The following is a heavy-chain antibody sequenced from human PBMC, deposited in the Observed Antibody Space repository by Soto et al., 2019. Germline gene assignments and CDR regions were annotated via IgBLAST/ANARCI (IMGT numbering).Heavy chain of an antibody. Sequence: GGSLRLSCAASGFTFSSYWMHWVRQAPGKGLVWVSRIKVDGSGTYYADSVQGRFTISRDNAKNTLYLQMNSLRVEDTAVYFCASGDGDRFDGNGYLGRHWGQGTLVTVSS. D-gene: IGHD5-18*01. CDR1: GFTFSSYW. CDR2: IKVDGSGT. CDR3: ASGDGDRFDGNGYLGRH. V-gene: IGHV3-74*01. J-gene: IGHJ4*02.